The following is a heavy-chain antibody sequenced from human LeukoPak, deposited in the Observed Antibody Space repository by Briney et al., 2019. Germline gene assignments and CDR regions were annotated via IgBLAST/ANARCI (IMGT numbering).Heavy chain of an antibody. J-gene: IGHJ4*02. CDR2: IYSDGNT. V-gene: IGHV3-53*01. Sequence: GGSLRLSCAASGFTFSSNYMSWVRQAPGKGLEWVSGIYSDGNTFYADAVKGRFNISGDNSKNTLYLQMNSLRDEDTAVYYCAILPGYWGQGTLVTVSS. CDR3: AILPGY. CDR1: GFTFSSNY.